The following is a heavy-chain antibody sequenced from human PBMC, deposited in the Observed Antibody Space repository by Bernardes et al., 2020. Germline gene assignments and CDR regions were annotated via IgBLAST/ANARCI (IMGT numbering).Heavy chain of an antibody. CDR3: AKDNDFWIGYYDYLRFDP. CDR2: ISGSGGSK. J-gene: IGHJ5*02. Sequence: GGSLRLSCAASGFTFSSYAMSWVRQAPGKGLEWVSAISGSGGSKYYADSVKGRFTISRDNSKNTLYLQMNSLRAEDTAVYYCAKDNDFWIGYYDYLRFDPWGQGTLVTVSS. V-gene: IGHV3-23*01. D-gene: IGHD3-3*01. CDR1: GFTFSSYA.